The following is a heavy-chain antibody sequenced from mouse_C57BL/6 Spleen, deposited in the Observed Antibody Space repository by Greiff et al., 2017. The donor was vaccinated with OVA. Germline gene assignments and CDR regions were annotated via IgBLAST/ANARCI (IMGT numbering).Heavy chain of an antibody. V-gene: IGHV6-3*01. D-gene: IGHD3-2*02. Sequence: EVQRVESGGGLVQPGGSMKLSCVASGFTFSNYWMNWVRQSPEKGLEWVAQIRLKSDNYATHYAESVKGRFTISRADSKSSVYLHMNNLRAEDTVIYYCTANSSGYHYFDYWGQGTTLTVSS. CDR3: TANSSGYHYFDY. CDR1: GFTFSNYW. J-gene: IGHJ2*01. CDR2: IRLKSDNYAT.